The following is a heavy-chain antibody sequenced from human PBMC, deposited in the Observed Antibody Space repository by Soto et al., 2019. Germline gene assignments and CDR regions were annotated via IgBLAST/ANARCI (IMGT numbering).Heavy chain of an antibody. D-gene: IGHD2-15*01. V-gene: IGHV4-34*01. CDR1: GGSFSGYY. CDR3: ARAAPRYFSGGSCYSGRDY. J-gene: IGHJ4*02. Sequence: QVQLQQWGAGLLKPSETLSLTCAVYGGSFSGYYWSWIRQPPGKGLEWIGEINHSGSTNYNPSLKSRVTISVDTSKHQFSLKLSSVTAAATAVYYCARAAPRYFSGGSCYSGRDYCCQRTLVTVSS. CDR2: INHSGST.